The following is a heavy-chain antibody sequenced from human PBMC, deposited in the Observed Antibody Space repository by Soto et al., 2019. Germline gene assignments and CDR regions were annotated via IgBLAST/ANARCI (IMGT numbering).Heavy chain of an antibody. J-gene: IGHJ4*02. CDR1: GGTFSSYT. Sequence: ASVKVSCKASGGTFSSYTISWVRQAPGQGLEWMGRIIPILGIANYAQKFQGRVTITTDTSTSTAYMELRSLRSDDTAVYYCARGTTVETGNYWGQGTLVTVSS. V-gene: IGHV1-69*02. D-gene: IGHD4-17*01. CDR3: ARGTTVETGNY. CDR2: IIPILGIA.